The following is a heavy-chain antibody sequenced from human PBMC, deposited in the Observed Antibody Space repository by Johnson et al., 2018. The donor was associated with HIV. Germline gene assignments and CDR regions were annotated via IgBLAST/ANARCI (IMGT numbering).Heavy chain of an antibody. CDR3: ATQYNYRQPFDI. J-gene: IGHJ3*02. V-gene: IGHV3-30*03. Sequence: QVQLVESGGGLVQPGGSLRLSCTASGFTFSSYGMHWVRQAPGKGLEWVAVISYDGSNKYYADSVKGRFTISRDNSKNTLYLQMNSLRPEDTAVYYCATQYNYRQPFDIWGQGTMVTVSS. CDR1: GFTFSSYG. CDR2: ISYDGSNK. D-gene: IGHD1-1*01.